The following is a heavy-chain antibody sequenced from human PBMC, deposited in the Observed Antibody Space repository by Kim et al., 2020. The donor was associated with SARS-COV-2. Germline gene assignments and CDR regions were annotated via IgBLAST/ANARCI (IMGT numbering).Heavy chain of an antibody. J-gene: IGHJ4*02. D-gene: IGHD3-10*01. Sequence: GGSLRLSCAASGFTFSTYGMHWVRQAPGKGLEWVAVISYDGNNKYYADSVKGRFTLSRDNSKNTLYLQMDSLRAEDTAVYYCARDRYGSGSSDFDYWGQG. CDR1: GFTFSTYG. CDR2: ISYDGNNK. CDR3: ARDRYGSGSSDFDY. V-gene: IGHV3-30*03.